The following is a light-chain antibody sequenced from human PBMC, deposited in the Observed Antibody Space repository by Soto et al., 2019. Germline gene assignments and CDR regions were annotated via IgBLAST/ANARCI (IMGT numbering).Light chain of an antibody. CDR2: DVS. Sequence: QSALTQPASVSGSPGQSITISCTGTSSDVGGYNYVSWYQQHPGKAPKLMIYDVSNRPSGVSNRFSGSKSGNTASLTISGLQAXXXADXYCSSYTSSSTAYVFGTGTKLTVL. J-gene: IGLJ1*01. CDR3: SSYTSSSTAYV. V-gene: IGLV2-14*01. CDR1: SSDVGGYNY.